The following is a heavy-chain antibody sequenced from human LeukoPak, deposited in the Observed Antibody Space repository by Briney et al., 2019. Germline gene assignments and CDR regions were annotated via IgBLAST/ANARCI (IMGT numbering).Heavy chain of an antibody. Sequence: SQTLSLTCTVSGGSISSSSYYWAWIRQPPGKGLEWIGSVYYSGSTYYDPSLKSRVTISVDTSNNQFSLRLSSVTAADTAVYYCARRSSFYGFIDYWGQGTLVTVSS. CDR1: GGSISSSSYY. D-gene: IGHD5/OR15-5a*01. V-gene: IGHV4-39*01. J-gene: IGHJ4*02. CDR2: VYYSGST. CDR3: ARRSSFYGFIDY.